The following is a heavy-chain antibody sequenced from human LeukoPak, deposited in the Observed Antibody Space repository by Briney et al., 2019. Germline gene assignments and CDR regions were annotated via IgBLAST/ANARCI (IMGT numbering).Heavy chain of an antibody. D-gene: IGHD1-1*01. CDR2: ISSSSSYI. CDR3: ARMEPGGAFDI. J-gene: IGHJ3*02. Sequence: PGGSLRLSCAASGFTFSSYSMNWVRQAPGKGLEWVSSISSSSSYIYYADSVKGRFTISRDNAKNSLYLQMNSLRAEDTVVYYCARMEPGGAFDIWAKGQWSPSLQ. V-gene: IGHV3-21*01. CDR1: GFTFSSYS.